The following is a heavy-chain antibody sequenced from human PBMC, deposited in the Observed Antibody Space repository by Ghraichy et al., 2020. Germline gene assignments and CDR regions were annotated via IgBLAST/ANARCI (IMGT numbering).Heavy chain of an antibody. CDR2: IYYSGST. D-gene: IGHD2-2*01. Sequence: SETLSLTCTVSGGSISSYYWSWIRQPPGKGLEWIGYIYYSGSTNYNPSLKSRVTISVDTSKNQFSLKLSSVTAADMAVYYCARAGGQLEYYYYYGMDVWGQGTTVTVSS. CDR3: ARAGGQLEYYYYYGMDV. V-gene: IGHV4-59*01. CDR1: GGSISSYY. J-gene: IGHJ6*02.